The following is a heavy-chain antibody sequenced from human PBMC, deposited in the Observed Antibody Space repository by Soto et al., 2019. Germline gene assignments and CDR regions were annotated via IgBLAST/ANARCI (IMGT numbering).Heavy chain of an antibody. V-gene: IGHV4-34*01. CDR3: AREPKLRYPRANWFDP. CDR1: GGSFSGYY. J-gene: IGHJ5*02. D-gene: IGHD3-9*01. CDR2: INHSGST. Sequence: QVQLQQWGAGLLKPSETLSLTCAVYGGSFSGYYWSWIRQPPGKGLEWIGEINHSGSTNYNPSLKSRVTISVDTSKNQFSLKLSSVTAADTAVYYCAREPKLRYPRANWFDPWGQGTLVTVSS.